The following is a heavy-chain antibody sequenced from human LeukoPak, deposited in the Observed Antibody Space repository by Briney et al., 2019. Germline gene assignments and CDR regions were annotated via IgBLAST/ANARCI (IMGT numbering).Heavy chain of an antibody. J-gene: IGHJ5*02. CDR1: GFTFSTHA. V-gene: IGHV3-23*01. Sequence: PGGSLRLSCVASGFTFSTHAMSWVRLAPGKGLEWVSAIGGSDGSTYYADSVKGRFTISRDNSKNTLYMEMNSLRAEDTAVYYCAKEQTPGYNWFDPWGQGTLVTVSS. CDR3: AKEQTPGYNWFDP. D-gene: IGHD1-1*01. CDR2: IGGSDGST.